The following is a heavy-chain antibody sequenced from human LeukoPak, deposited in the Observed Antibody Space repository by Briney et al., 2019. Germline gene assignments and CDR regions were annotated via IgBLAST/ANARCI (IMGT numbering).Heavy chain of an antibody. CDR3: ARYCSGGSCFNAFDI. D-gene: IGHD2-15*01. CDR2: ISGSGGST. CDR1: GFTFSSYG. V-gene: IGHV3-23*01. Sequence: TGGSLRLSCAASGFTFSSYGMSWVRQAPGKGLEWVSAISGSGGSTYYADSVKGRFTISRDNSKNTLYLQMNSLRAEDTAVYYCARYCSGGSCFNAFDIWGQGTMVTVSS. J-gene: IGHJ3*02.